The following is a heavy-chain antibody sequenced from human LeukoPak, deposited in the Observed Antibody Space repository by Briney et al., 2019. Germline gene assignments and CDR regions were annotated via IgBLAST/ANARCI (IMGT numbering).Heavy chain of an antibody. V-gene: IGHV4-59*01. CDR2: IYYSGST. CDR1: GGSISSYY. D-gene: IGHD2-15*01. J-gene: IGHJ4*02. Sequence: SETLSLTCTVSGGSISSYYWSWIRQPPGKGLEWIGYIYYSGSTNYNPSLKSRVTISVDTSKNQFSLKLSSVTAADTAVYYCARYSLRRIDYWGQGTLVTVSS. CDR3: ARYSLRRIDY.